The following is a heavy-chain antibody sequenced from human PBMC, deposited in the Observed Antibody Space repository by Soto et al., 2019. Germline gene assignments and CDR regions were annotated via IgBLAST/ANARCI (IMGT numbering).Heavy chain of an antibody. CDR1: GFTFSSYA. J-gene: IGHJ4*02. CDR3: AKYTIGPTGTHYFDY. Sequence: GGSLRLSCAASGFTFSSYAMSWVRQAPGKGQEWVSAISGSGGSTYYADSVKGRFTISSDNSKNTLYLQMNSLSAEATAVYYCAKYTIGPTGTHYFDYCGQGTLVTVSS. D-gene: IGHD2-2*02. V-gene: IGHV3-23*01. CDR2: ISGSGGST.